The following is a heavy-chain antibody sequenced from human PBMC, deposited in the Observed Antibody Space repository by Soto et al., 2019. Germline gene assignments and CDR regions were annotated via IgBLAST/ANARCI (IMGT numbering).Heavy chain of an antibody. D-gene: IGHD2-2*01. CDR2: IYPGDSDT. Sequence: GESLKISCKGSGYSFTSYWIGWVRQMPGKGLEWMGIIYPGDSDTRYSPSFQGQVTISADKSISTAYLQWSSLKASDTAMYYCARQPMGYCSSTSCSLYYYYYGMDVWGQGTTVTVSS. V-gene: IGHV5-51*01. CDR3: ARQPMGYCSSTSCSLYYYYYGMDV. J-gene: IGHJ6*02. CDR1: GYSFTSYW.